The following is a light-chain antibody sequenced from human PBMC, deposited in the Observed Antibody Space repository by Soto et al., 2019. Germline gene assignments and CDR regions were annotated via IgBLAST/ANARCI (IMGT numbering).Light chain of an antibody. Sequence: QSVLTQPPSASGTPGQRVTISCSGSSSNLGSYTLNWYQQVPGTAPKLLIYNNNERPSGVPDRFSVSKSGTSASLAIGGLQSEDEAEYHCAAWDDSLNGWVFGGGTKVTVL. J-gene: IGLJ3*02. CDR2: NNN. CDR1: SSNLGSYT. V-gene: IGLV1-44*01. CDR3: AAWDDSLNGWV.